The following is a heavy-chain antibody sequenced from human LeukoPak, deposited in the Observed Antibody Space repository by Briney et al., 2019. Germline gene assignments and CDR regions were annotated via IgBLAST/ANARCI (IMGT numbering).Heavy chain of an antibody. D-gene: IGHD3-3*01. Sequence: ASVTVSCTPSVYTFTSYVIIWLPQAPGPGLEWMGGIRTYDGNANHAARLQGRVTMTTDASTSKDYMELRSLRSDDTAVYYCARDRGLRLLEWSSIGYIQHWGQGTLVTVSS. CDR3: ARDRGLRLLEWSSIGYIQH. J-gene: IGHJ1*01. V-gene: IGHV1-18*01. CDR1: VYTFTSYV. CDR2: IRTYDGNA.